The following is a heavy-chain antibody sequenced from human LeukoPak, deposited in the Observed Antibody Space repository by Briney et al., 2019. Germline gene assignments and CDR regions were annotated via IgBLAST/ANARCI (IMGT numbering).Heavy chain of an antibody. CDR1: GFTFSSYS. V-gene: IGHV3-21*01. CDR3: ARDEVLWFGELLSPPYGMDV. D-gene: IGHD3-10*01. Sequence: GGSLRLSCAASGFTFSSYSMNWVRQAPGKGLEWVSSISSSSSYIYYADSVKGRFTISRDNAKNSLYLQMNSLRAEDTAVYYCARDEVLWFGELLSPPYGMDVWGQGTTVTVSS. CDR2: ISSSSSYI. J-gene: IGHJ6*02.